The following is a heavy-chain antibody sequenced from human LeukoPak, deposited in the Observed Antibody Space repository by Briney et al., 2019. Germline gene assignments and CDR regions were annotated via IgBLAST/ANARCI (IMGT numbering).Heavy chain of an antibody. CDR2: IYTSGST. D-gene: IGHD2-2*01. CDR1: GGSISSYY. Sequence: PSETLSLTCTVSGGSISSYYWSWIRQPPGKGLEWIGRIYTSGSTNYNPSLKSRVTMSVDTSKNQFSLKLSSVTAADTAVYYCARAPKARYCSSTSCSKYYYYYGMDVWGQGTTVTVSS. V-gene: IGHV4-4*07. J-gene: IGHJ6*02. CDR3: ARAPKARYCSSTSCSKYYYYYGMDV.